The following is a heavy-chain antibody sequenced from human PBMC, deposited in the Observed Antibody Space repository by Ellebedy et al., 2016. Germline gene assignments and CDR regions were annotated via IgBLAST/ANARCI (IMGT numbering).Heavy chain of an antibody. CDR3: ARDYDILTGYYNPDDPFDI. J-gene: IGHJ3*02. CDR2: ISPNNGNT. D-gene: IGHD3-9*01. CDR1: GFTFSKYG. Sequence: ASVKVSCKASGFTFSKYGISWVRQAPGRGLEWMGWISPNNGNTDYAQKFQGRVIMTTDTSTNTAYMELRSLRSDDTAVYYCARDYDILTGYYNPDDPFDIWGQGTMVTVSS. V-gene: IGHV1-18*04.